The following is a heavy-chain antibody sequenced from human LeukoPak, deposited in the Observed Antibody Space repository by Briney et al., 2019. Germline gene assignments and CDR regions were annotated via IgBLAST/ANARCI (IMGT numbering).Heavy chain of an antibody. V-gene: IGHV4-59*01. Sequence: SETLSLTCTVSGDSISSYYWSWIRQAPGKGLEWIGYIYHSGRNNYNASLKRGGTISAEKSNDQFSLKLASVTAADTAVYYCATGYSSTWYYFDYWGQGTLVTVSS. CDR3: ATGYSSTWYYFDY. D-gene: IGHD6-13*01. J-gene: IGHJ4*02. CDR1: GDSISSYY. CDR2: IYHSGRN.